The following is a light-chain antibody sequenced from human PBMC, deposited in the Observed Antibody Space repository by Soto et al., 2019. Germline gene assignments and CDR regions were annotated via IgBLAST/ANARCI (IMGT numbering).Light chain of an antibody. CDR1: QSVSSD. J-gene: IGKJ1*01. Sequence: EIVLTQSPGTLSLSQGERAXNSCWTSQSVSSDIAWYQQKPGQAPRLLIYAASTRATGIPDRFSGSGSGTDFTLTISRLEPEDLAVYYCQQYGNSPRTFGQGTKVDIK. CDR3: QQYGNSPRT. CDR2: AAS. V-gene: IGKV3-20*01.